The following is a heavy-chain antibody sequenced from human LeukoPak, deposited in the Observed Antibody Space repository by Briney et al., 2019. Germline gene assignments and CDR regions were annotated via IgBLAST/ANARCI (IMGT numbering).Heavy chain of an antibody. CDR3: ARGRPGLASAGTYDF. CDR1: GYTFTSSD. CDR2: MNPNSGQT. Sequence: ASVKVSCKASGYTFTSSDINWVRHAPGQGLEWMGLMNPNSGQTGSAPKFQGRDAMTKNISISTAYIEVSSLGYEDTATYYCARGRPGLASAGTYDFWGQGTLITVSS. J-gene: IGHJ4*02. V-gene: IGHV1-8*01. D-gene: IGHD6-13*01.